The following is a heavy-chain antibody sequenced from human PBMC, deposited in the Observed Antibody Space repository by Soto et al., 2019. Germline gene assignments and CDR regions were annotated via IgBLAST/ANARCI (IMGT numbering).Heavy chain of an antibody. V-gene: IGHV4-30-4*01. CDR3: ARAIMVYAILV. J-gene: IGHJ4*02. Sequence: SETLSLTCTVSGGSISSGDYYWSWIRQPPGKGLEWIGYIYYSGSTYYNPSLKSRVTISVDTSKNQFSLKLSSVTAADTAVYYCARAIMVYAILVWGQGTLVTVSS. CDR2: IYYSGST. D-gene: IGHD2-8*01. CDR1: GGSISSGDYY.